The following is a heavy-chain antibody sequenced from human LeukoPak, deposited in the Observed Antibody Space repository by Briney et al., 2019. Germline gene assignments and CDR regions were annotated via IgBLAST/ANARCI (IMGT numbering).Heavy chain of an antibody. CDR1: GFTFSNYG. D-gene: IGHD2/OR15-2a*01. V-gene: IGHV3-23*01. CDR2: ISSSGDST. CDR3: AKDDGNNAKLLLDY. Sequence: GRSLRLSCAVSGFTFSNYGMSWVRQAPGKGLEWVSVISSSGDSTYYADSVKGRFTISRDNSKNTLYLQMNGLRAEDTAIYYCAKDDGNNAKLLLDYWGQGTLVTVSS. J-gene: IGHJ4*02.